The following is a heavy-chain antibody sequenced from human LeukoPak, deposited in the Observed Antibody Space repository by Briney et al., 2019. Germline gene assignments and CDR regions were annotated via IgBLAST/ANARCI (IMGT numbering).Heavy chain of an antibody. D-gene: IGHD3-10*01. Sequence: GESLKISCQGSGYSFSIYWIGWVRQMPGKGLEWMGIIYPGDSDTRYSPSFQGQVTISADKSINTAYLQWSSLKASDTAIYYCARRSVRGVVVDFDFWGQGTLVTVSS. J-gene: IGHJ4*02. CDR3: ARRSVRGVVVDFDF. CDR2: IYPGDSDT. V-gene: IGHV5-51*01. CDR1: GYSFSIYW.